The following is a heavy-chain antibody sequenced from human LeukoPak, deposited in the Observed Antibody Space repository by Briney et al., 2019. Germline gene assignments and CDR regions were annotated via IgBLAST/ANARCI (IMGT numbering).Heavy chain of an antibody. CDR1: GYIFTSYG. CDR3: ARSASSAYYYYYYMDV. J-gene: IGHJ6*03. D-gene: IGHD3-22*01. Sequence: GASVKVSCKASGYIFTSYGISWVRQAPGQGLEWRGWISGYNGNTNYAQKLQGRVTMTTDTSTSTAYMELRSLRSDDTAVYYCARSASSAYYYYYYMDVWGKGTTVTVSS. V-gene: IGHV1-18*01. CDR2: ISGYNGNT.